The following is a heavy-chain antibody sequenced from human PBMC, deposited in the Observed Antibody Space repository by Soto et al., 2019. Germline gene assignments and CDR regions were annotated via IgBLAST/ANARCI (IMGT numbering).Heavy chain of an antibody. CDR1: GFTFSSYS. J-gene: IGHJ6*03. CDR2: ISSSSSTI. CDR3: ARVNGDYSPTPYYYYYYYMDV. Sequence: GGSLRLSCAASGFTFSSYSMNWVRQAPGKGLEWVSYISSSSSTIYYADSVKGRFTISRENAKNPLYLQMNSLRAEDTALYYCARVNGDYSPTPYYYYYYYMDVWGKGTTVTVSS. V-gene: IGHV3-48*01. D-gene: IGHD4-17*01.